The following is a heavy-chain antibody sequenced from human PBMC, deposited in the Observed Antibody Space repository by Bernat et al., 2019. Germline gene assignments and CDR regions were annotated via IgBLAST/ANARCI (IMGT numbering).Heavy chain of an antibody. D-gene: IGHD3-10*01. V-gene: IGHV3-30-3*01. CDR1: GFTFSSYA. J-gene: IGHJ6*02. Sequence: QVQLVESGGGVVQPGRSLRLSCAASGFTFSSYAMHWVRQAPGKGLEWVAGISYDGSNKYYADSVKGRFTISRDNSKNTLYLQMNSLRAEDTAVYYCARDRGESEGYYYYGMDVWGQGTTVTVSS. CDR2: ISYDGSNK. CDR3: ARDRGESEGYYYYGMDV.